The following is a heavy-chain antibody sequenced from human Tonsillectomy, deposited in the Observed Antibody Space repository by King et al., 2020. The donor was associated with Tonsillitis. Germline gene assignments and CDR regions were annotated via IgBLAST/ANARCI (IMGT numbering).Heavy chain of an antibody. CDR1: GGSISSSNW. V-gene: IGHV4-4*02. D-gene: IGHD6-19*01. CDR2: SYHSVST. CDR3: AGGSSGWTLNDAFDI. J-gene: IGHJ3*02. Sequence: QLQESGPGLVKPSGTLSLTCAVSGGSISSSNWWSWFRQPPGKGQEWIGESYHSVSTNSNPSLKSRVTISVDKSKNQFSPKLSSVTAADTAVYYCAGGSSGWTLNDAFDIWGQGTMVTVSS.